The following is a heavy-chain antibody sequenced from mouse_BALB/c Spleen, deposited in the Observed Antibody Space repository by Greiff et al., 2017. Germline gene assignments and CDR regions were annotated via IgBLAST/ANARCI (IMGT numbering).Heavy chain of an antibody. CDR3: SSVVFYDIDY. CDR2: IDPANGNT. CDR1: GSNFNDTY. Sequence: EVQLQQSGAELVKPGASVKLSCTASGSNFNDTYMHWVKQRPEQGLEWIGRIDPANGNTKYDPKFQGKATITADTSSTTAYLQLSSLTSEDTAVYYCSSVVFYDIDYWGQGTSVTVSS. V-gene: IGHV14-3*02. J-gene: IGHJ4*01.